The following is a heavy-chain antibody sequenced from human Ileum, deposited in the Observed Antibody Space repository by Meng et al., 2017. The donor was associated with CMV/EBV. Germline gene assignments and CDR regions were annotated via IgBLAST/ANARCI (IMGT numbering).Heavy chain of an antibody. CDR2: LRSQTDGGTT. J-gene: IGHJ4*02. D-gene: IGHD3-3*02. CDR1: GFTFINAC. V-gene: IGHV3-15*01. CDR3: TSDYKRSISY. Sequence: GGSLRLSCAASGFTFINACMSWVRQAPGKGLEWVGRLRSQTDGGTTDYAAPVKGRFTISRDDSKNTLYLQISSLKTDDTAMYYCTSDYKRSISYWGQGTLVTVSS.